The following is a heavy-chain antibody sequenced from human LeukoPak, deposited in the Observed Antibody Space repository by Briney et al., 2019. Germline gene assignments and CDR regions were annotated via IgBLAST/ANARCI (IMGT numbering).Heavy chain of an antibody. D-gene: IGHD3-9*01. CDR2: ISSSSSTI. CDR1: GFTFSSYS. Sequence: GSLRLSCAASGFTFSSYSMNWVRQAPGKGLEWVSYISSSSSTIYYADSVKGRFTISRDNAKNSLYLQMNSLRDEDTAVYYCARDETDYYDILTGGFDYWGQGTLVTVSS. CDR3: ARDETDYYDILTGGFDY. V-gene: IGHV3-48*02. J-gene: IGHJ4*02.